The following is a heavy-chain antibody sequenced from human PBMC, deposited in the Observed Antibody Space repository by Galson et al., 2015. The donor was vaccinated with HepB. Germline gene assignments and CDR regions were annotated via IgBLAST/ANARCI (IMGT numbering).Heavy chain of an antibody. J-gene: IGHJ4*01. CDR3: AKKDPNPATGFVY. CDR1: GFTFDDYT. CDR2: ISWDGGST. Sequence: SLRLSCAASGFTFDDYTMHWVRQAPGKGLEWVSLISWDGGSTYYADSVKSRFTISRDNSKNSLYLQMNSLRTEDTALYYCAKKDPNPATGFVYSGHGTLVTASS. V-gene: IGHV3-43*01.